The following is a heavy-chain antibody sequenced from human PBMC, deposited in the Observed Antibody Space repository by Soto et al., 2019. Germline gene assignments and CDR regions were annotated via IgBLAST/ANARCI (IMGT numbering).Heavy chain of an antibody. V-gene: IGHV4-34*01. CDR1: GGSFSNNY. CDR3: ATSLWFGTQLEI. D-gene: IGHD3-10*01. J-gene: IGHJ4*02. Sequence: QVQLQQWGAGLLKPSETLSLTCAVYGGSFSNNYWTWFRQPPGKGLEWIGEISPSGTTKYIPSLKSRGTISVDTSRKQFFLKVTSVSAADTAVYYCATSLWFGTQLEIWGPGTLVTVSS. CDR2: ISPSGTT.